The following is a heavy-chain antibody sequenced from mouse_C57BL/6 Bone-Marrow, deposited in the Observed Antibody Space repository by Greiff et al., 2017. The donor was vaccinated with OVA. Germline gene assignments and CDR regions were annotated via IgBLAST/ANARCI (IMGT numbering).Heavy chain of an antibody. CDR2: IDPETGGT. J-gene: IGHJ4*01. CDR3: TRYYYGSSYYAMDY. V-gene: IGHV1-15*01. CDR1: GYTFTDYE. Sequence: QVQLQQSGAELVRPGASVTLSCKASGYTFTDYEMHWVKQTPVHGLEWIGAIDPETGGTAYNQKFKGKAILTADKSSSTAYMELRSLTSEDSAVYYWTRYYYGSSYYAMDYWGQGTSVTVSS. D-gene: IGHD1-1*01.